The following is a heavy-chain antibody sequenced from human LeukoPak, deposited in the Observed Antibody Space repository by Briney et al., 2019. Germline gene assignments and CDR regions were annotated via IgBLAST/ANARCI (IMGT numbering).Heavy chain of an antibody. D-gene: IGHD5-18*01. Sequence: SETLSLTCAVYGGSFSGYYWSWIRQPPGKGLEWIWEINHSGSTTYYPALKRRLTTSLDTTKNQFSLKLSSVTAADTAVYYCARATYSYGYHYFDYWGQGTLVTVSS. CDR3: ARATYSYGYHYFDY. V-gene: IGHV4-34*01. J-gene: IGHJ4*02. CDR2: INHSGST. CDR1: GGSFSGYY.